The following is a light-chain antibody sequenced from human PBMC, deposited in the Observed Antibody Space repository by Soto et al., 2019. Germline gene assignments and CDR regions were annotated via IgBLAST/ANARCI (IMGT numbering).Light chain of an antibody. CDR3: QSYDSSVRSV. Sequence: QSVLTQPPSVSGAPGQRVTISCTGSSSNIGAGYDVHWYQQLPATAPKLLVYDNSNRPSGVPDRFAGSKSGTSASLAITGLQAEDEADYYCQSYDSSVRSVFGGGTKLTVL. CDR1: SSNIGAGYD. V-gene: IGLV1-40*01. J-gene: IGLJ2*01. CDR2: DNS.